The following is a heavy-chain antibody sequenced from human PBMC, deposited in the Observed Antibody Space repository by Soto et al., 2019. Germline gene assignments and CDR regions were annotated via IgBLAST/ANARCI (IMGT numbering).Heavy chain of an antibody. Sequence: EVQLVESGGGLVKPGGSLRLSCVASGFTFRSYSMNWVRQAPGKGLEWVSSISTSSSYIYYADSVKGRFTISRDNAKNSLYLQMNSRRAEDTAVYYWARRDYYYYGFDVWGQGTTVTVSS. CDR3: ARRDYYYYGFDV. J-gene: IGHJ6*02. CDR2: ISTSSSYI. CDR1: GFTFRSYS. V-gene: IGHV3-21*01.